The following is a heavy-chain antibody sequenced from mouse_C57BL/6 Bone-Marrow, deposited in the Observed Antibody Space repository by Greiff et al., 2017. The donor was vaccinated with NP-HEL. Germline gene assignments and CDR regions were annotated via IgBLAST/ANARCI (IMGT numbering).Heavy chain of an antibody. V-gene: IGHV3-6*01. CDR2: ISYDGSN. J-gene: IGHJ3*01. CDR3: AREGGYYGSPFAY. CDR1: GYSIISGYY. Sequence: EVQLQQSGPGLVKPSQSLSLTCSVTGYSIISGYYWNWIRQFPGHKLEWMAYISYDGSNNYNPSLKNRISIPRDISKNQFFLKLTSVTTEDTATDYCAREGGYYGSPFAYWGQGTLVTVSA. D-gene: IGHD1-1*01.